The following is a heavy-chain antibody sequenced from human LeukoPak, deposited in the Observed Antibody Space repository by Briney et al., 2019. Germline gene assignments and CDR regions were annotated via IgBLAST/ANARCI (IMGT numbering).Heavy chain of an antibody. CDR3: ARVPHYYDSSGYYYGPTYYFDY. CDR2: IYSGGST. Sequence: GGSLRPSCAASGFTVSSNYMSWVRQAPGKGLEWVSVIYSGGSTYYADSVKGRFTISRDNSKNTLYLQMNSLRAEDTAVYYCARVPHYYDSSGYYYGPTYYFDYWGQGTLVTVSS. D-gene: IGHD3-22*01. V-gene: IGHV3-53*01. CDR1: GFTVSSNY. J-gene: IGHJ4*02.